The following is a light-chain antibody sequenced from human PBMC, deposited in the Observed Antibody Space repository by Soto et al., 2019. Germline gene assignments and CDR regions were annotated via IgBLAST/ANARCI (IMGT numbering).Light chain of an antibody. CDR3: HQYFSALYT. Sequence: DIVMTQSPESLAVSLGERATINCKSSQSLLGTSNNKNSVAWYQQKPGQPPRLLIYWASARQSGVPDRFSGSGSGTDFILTISNLQAEDVAVYYCHQYFSALYTFGQGTKLEI. CDR2: WAS. CDR1: QSLLGTSNNKNS. V-gene: IGKV4-1*01. J-gene: IGKJ2*01.